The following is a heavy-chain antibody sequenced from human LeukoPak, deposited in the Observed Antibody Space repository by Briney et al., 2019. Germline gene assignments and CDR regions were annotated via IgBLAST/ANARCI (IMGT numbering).Heavy chain of an antibody. V-gene: IGHV3-30*04. CDR1: GFTFSSYA. J-gene: IGHJ4*02. CDR3: ARERTVAHDY. Sequence: GGSLRLSCAASGFTFSSYAMHWVRQAPGKGLEWVAVISYDGSNKYYADSVKGRFTISRDNSKNTLYLQMNSLRAEDTAVCYCARERTVAHDYWGQGTLVTVSS. D-gene: IGHD4-23*01. CDR2: ISYDGSNK.